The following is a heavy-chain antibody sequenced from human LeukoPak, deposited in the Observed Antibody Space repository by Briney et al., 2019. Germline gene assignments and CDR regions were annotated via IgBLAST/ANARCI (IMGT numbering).Heavy chain of an antibody. D-gene: IGHD3-22*01. CDR1: GFTFRSYA. V-gene: IGHV3-23*01. CDR2: ISGSGSST. CDR3: AKDYDSSGYYYGGTFDY. J-gene: IGHJ4*02. Sequence: PGGSLRLSCAASGFTFRSYAMSWVRQAPGKGLEWVSAISGSGSSTYYADSVKGRFTISRDNSKNTLYLQMNSLRAEDTAIYYCAKDYDSSGYYYGGTFDYWGQGTLVTVSS.